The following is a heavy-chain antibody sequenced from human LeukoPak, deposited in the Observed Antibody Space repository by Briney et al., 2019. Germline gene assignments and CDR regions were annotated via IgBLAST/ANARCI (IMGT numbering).Heavy chain of an antibody. CDR2: IRYDGSNK. CDR1: GFTFSSYG. Sequence: PGGSLRLSCAASGFTFSSYGMHWVRRAPGKGLEWVAFIRYDGSNKYYADSVKGRFTISRDNSKNTLYLQMNSLRAEDTAVYYCAKDNGLSIHGDYFDYWGQGTLVTVSS. V-gene: IGHV3-30*02. D-gene: IGHD4-17*01. J-gene: IGHJ4*02. CDR3: AKDNGLSIHGDYFDY.